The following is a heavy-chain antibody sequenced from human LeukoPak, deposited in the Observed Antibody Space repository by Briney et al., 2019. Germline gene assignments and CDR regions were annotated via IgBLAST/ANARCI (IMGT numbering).Heavy chain of an antibody. D-gene: IGHD5-24*01. Sequence: SETLSLTCTVSGGSISSYYWSWIRQPPGKGLEWIGYIYYSGSTNYNPSLKSRVTISVDTSKNQFSLKLSSVTAADTAVYYCASLPQLSRDGYIADSFDIWGHGTMVTVSS. V-gene: IGHV4-59*01. CDR3: ASLPQLSRDGYIADSFDI. CDR2: IYYSGST. CDR1: GGSISSYY. J-gene: IGHJ3*02.